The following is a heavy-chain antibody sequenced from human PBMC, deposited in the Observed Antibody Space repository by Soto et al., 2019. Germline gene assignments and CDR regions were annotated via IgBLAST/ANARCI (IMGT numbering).Heavy chain of an antibody. CDR1: GGTFSSYT. J-gene: IGHJ3*02. CDR3: ARGYSRAAADVFDI. Sequence: SVKVSCKASGGTFSSYTISWVRQAPGQGLEWMGRIIPILGIANYAQKFQGRVTITADKSTSTAYMELSSLRSEDTAVYYCARGYSRAAADVFDIWGQGTMVTVSS. V-gene: IGHV1-69*02. CDR2: IIPILGIA. D-gene: IGHD6-13*01.